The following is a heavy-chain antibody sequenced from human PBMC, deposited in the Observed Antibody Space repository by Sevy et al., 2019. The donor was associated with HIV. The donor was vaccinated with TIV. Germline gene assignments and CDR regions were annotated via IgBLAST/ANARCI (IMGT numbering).Heavy chain of an antibody. CDR3: ARDRGGGDDYVWGSYRHNWFDP. CDR1: GYTFTSYY. J-gene: IGHJ5*02. Sequence: ASVKVSCKASGYTFTSYYMHWVRQAPGQGLEWMGIINPSGGSTSYAQKFQGRVTMTRDTSTSTVYMELSSLRSEDTAVNYCARDRGGGDDYVWGSYRHNWFDPWGQGTLVTVSS. V-gene: IGHV1-46*01. D-gene: IGHD3-16*02. CDR2: INPSGGST.